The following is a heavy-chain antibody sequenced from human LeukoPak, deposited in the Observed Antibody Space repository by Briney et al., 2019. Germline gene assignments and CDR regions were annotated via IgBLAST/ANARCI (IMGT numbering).Heavy chain of an antibody. CDR1: GYTFTSYG. D-gene: IGHD1-20*01. CDR2: ISAYNGNT. J-gene: IGHJ4*02. Sequence: ASVKVSCKASGYTFTSYGISWVRQAPGQGLEWMGWISAYNGNTNYAQKLQGRVTMTTDTSTSTAYMELRSPRSDDTAVYYCAREYNSLYYFDYWGQGTLVTVSS. CDR3: AREYNSLYYFDY. V-gene: IGHV1-18*01.